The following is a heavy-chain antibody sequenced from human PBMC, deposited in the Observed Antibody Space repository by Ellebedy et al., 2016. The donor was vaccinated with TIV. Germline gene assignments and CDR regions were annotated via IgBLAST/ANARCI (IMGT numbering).Heavy chain of an antibody. V-gene: IGHV4-4*02. Sequence: MPSETLSLTCCVSGGSINSDNYWSWVRQSPGRGLEWIGEVYHSGHTNYNPSLRSRVSISVDKSKSKFSLRLRSMTAADTAVYYCARDWTRGGGYFASWFDPWGQGTPVTVSS. CDR1: GGSINSDNY. D-gene: IGHD2/OR15-2a*01. CDR2: VYHSGHT. J-gene: IGHJ5*02. CDR3: ARDWTRGGGYFASWFDP.